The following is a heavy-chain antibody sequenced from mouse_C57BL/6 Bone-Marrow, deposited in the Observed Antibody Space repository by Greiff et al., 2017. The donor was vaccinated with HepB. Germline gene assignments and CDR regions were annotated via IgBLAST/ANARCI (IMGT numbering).Heavy chain of an antibody. D-gene: IGHD4-1*01. Sequence: VQLQQSGTVLARPGASVKMSCKTSGYTFTSYWMHWVKQRPGQGLEWIGAIYPGNSDTSYNQKFKGKAKLTAVTSASTAYMELSSLTNEDSAVYYCTRLLTGPVYYFDYWGQGTTLTVSS. CDR2: IYPGNSDT. CDR1: GYTFTSYW. V-gene: IGHV1-5*01. CDR3: TRLLTGPVYYFDY. J-gene: IGHJ2*01.